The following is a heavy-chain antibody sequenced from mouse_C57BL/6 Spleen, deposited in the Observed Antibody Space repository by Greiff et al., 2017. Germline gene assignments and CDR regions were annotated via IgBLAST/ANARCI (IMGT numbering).Heavy chain of an antibody. V-gene: IGHV1-26*01. CDR1: GYTFTDYY. CDR3: ARFDYGNYEDY. Sequence: EVQLQQSGPELVKPGASVKISCKASGYTFTDYYMNWVKQSHGKSLEWIGDINPNNGGTSYNQKFKGKATLTVDKSSSTAYMELRSLTSEDSAVYYCARFDYGNYEDYWGQGTTLTVSS. CDR2: INPNNGGT. J-gene: IGHJ2*01. D-gene: IGHD2-1*01.